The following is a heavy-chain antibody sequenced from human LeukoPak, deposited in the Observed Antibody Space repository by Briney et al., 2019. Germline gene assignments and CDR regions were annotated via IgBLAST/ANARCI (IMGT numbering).Heavy chain of an antibody. Sequence: SETLSLTCTVSGGSISSSSYYWGWIRQPPGKGLEWIGSIYYSGSTYYNPSLKSRVTISVDTSKNQFSLKLSSVTAADTAVYYCARLYGPLIYCSGGSCYSGQYYYYYMDVWGKGTTVTVSS. D-gene: IGHD2-15*01. CDR3: ARLYGPLIYCSGGSCYSGQYYYYYMDV. V-gene: IGHV4-39*01. CDR1: GGSISSSSYY. J-gene: IGHJ6*03. CDR2: IYYSGST.